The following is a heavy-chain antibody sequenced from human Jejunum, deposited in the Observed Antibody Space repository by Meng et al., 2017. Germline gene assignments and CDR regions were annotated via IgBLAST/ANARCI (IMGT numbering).Heavy chain of an antibody. V-gene: IGHV4-4*02. CDR1: GGYINKENW. CDR2: IYHGGNT. J-gene: IGHJ4*02. Sequence: QVQLQESGPGLVKPSGTLSLTCAVSGGYINKENWWSWVRQSPERGLEWIGEIYHGGNTNYNPSLKRRVTMSVDESTNQMSLKLTSVTAADTDVYYCVRGEFAMLARFDFWGQGILVTVSS. CDR3: VRGEFAMLARFDF. D-gene: IGHD2-2*01.